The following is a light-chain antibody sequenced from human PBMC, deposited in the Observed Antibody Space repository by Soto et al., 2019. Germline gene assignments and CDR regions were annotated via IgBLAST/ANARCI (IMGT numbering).Light chain of an antibody. V-gene: IGLV2-8*01. CDR2: EVS. CDR3: SSYAGSNNFVV. J-gene: IGLJ2*01. CDR1: SSDVGSYNY. Sequence: QAVLTQPPSASGSPGQSVTISCTGTSSDVGSYNYVSCYQQHPGKAPKLMIYEVSKRPSGVPDRFSGSKSGNTASLTVSGLPAEDEADYYCSSYAGSNNFVVFGGGTKLTV.